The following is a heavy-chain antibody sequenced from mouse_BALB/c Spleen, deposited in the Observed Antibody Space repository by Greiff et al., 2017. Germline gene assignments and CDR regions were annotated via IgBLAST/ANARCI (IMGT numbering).Heavy chain of an antibody. CDR1: GFTFSSYG. J-gene: IGHJ4*01. V-gene: IGHV5-6-3*01. Sequence: EVKVVESGGGLVQPGGSLKLSCAASGFTFSSYGMSWVRQTPDKRLELVATINSNGGSTYYPDSVKGRFTISRDNAKNTLYLQMSSLKSEDTAMYYCARRYYGNYGDAMDDWGQGTSVTVSS. D-gene: IGHD2-1*01. CDR2: INSNGGST. CDR3: ARRYYGNYGDAMDD.